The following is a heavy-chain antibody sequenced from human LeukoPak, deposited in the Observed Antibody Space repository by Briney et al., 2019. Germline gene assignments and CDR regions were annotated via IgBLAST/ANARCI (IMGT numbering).Heavy chain of an antibody. CDR2: IYSGGST. D-gene: IGHD3-22*01. J-gene: IGHJ4*02. Sequence: PGGSLRLSCAASGFTASSNYMSWVRQAPGKGLEWVSVIYSGGSTYYADSVKGRFTISRDNSKNTLYLQMNSLRAEDTAVYYCARENYDSSGQFDYWGQGTLVTVSS. CDR3: ARENYDSSGQFDY. V-gene: IGHV3-53*01. CDR1: GFTASSNY.